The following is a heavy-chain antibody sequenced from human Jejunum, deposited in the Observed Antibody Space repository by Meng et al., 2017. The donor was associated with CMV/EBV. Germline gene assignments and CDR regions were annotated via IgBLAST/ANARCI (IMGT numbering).Heavy chain of an antibody. Sequence: SGFTYSNYWMNWVRQAPEKGLEWVAIIHQDGSDKYYVDSVKGRFTISRDNAKNSLYLQMNSLRGEDTAVYYCARHECSKSSCYDYWGQGSLVTVS. CDR1: GFTYSNYW. CDR3: ARHECSKSSCYDY. CDR2: IHQDGSDK. V-gene: IGHV3-7*01. J-gene: IGHJ4*02. D-gene: IGHD2-2*01.